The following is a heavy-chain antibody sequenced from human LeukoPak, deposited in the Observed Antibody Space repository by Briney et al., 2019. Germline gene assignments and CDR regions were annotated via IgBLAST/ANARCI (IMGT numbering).Heavy chain of an antibody. J-gene: IGHJ4*02. V-gene: IGHV3-53*01. CDR3: ARESGYSYGLLDY. CDR2: IYSGGST. D-gene: IGHD5-18*01. CDR1: GFTVSSNY. Sequence: GGSLRLSCAASGFTVSSNYMSWVRQAPGKGLEWVSVIYSGGSTYYADSVKGRFTISRDNSKNTLYLQMNSLRAEDTAVYYCARESGYSYGLLDYWGQGTLVTVSS.